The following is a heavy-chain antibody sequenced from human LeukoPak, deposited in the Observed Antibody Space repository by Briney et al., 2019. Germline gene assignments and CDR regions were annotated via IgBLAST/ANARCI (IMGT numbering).Heavy chain of an antibody. D-gene: IGHD5-18*01. J-gene: IGHJ4*02. Sequence: SETLSLTCTVSGNSISSGGYYWSWIRQHPGNGLEWIGFIYYSGSAYYIPPLKGRVTISVDTSKNQFSLWLSSVTAADTAVYYCARILGYSYGQADYWGQGTLVTVSS. CDR2: IYYSGSA. CDR1: GNSISSGGYY. V-gene: IGHV4-31*03. CDR3: ARILGYSYGQADY.